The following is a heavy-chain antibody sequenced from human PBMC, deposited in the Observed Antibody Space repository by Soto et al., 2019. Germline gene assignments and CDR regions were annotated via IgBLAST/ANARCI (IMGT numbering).Heavy chain of an antibody. CDR1: GFTFSSYS. CDR2: ISSSSSYI. D-gene: IGHD6-13*01. CDR3: ARVMLGSWYAAAFDI. Sequence: AGGSLRLSCVASGFTFSSYSMNWVRQAPGKGLEWVSSISSSSSYIYYADSVKGRFTISRDNAKNSLYLQMNSLRAEDTAVYYCARVMLGSWYAAAFDIWGQGTMVTVSS. J-gene: IGHJ3*02. V-gene: IGHV3-21*01.